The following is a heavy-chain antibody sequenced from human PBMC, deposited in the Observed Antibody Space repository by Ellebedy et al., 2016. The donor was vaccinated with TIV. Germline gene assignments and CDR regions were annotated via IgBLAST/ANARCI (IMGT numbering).Heavy chain of an antibody. J-gene: IGHJ4*02. CDR2: INVYSGNT. V-gene: IGHV1-18*04. CDR3: ARGGQNYFDY. Sequence: ASVKVSXXTSGYTLTSYGIAWVRQAPGQGLEWMGWINVYSGNTNYARKLQARVTMTTDTSTSTAYMELRSLRSDDTAVYYCARGGQNYFDYWGQGTLVTVSS. CDR1: GYTLTSYG.